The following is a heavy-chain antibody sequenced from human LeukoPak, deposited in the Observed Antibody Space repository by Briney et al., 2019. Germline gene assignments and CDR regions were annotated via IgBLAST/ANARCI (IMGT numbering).Heavy chain of an antibody. CDR2: INPSGGST. CDR1: GYTFTSYY. Sequence: ASVTVSCKASGYTFTSYYMHWVRQAPGQGLEWMGIINPSGGSTSYAQKFQGRVTMTRDTSTSTVYMELSSLRSEDTAVYYCASSGVPGAPYCGGDCGDYWGQGTLVTVSS. J-gene: IGHJ4*02. V-gene: IGHV1-46*01. D-gene: IGHD2-21*02. CDR3: ASSGVPGAPYCGGDCGDY.